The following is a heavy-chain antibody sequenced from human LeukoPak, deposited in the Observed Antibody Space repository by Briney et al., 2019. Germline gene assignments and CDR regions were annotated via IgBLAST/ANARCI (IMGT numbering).Heavy chain of an antibody. CDR3: AREGPLGKYYDY. CDR2: FSYSGGT. Sequence: SETLSLTCTVSGGSINNLFWAWIRQPPGKGLEWIGYFSYSGGTTYNPSLKSRVTISIDTSKNQFSLNLNSVTAADTAVYYCAREGPLGKYYDYWGPGTLVTVSS. V-gene: IGHV4-59*01. D-gene: IGHD3-16*01. J-gene: IGHJ4*02. CDR1: GGSINNLF.